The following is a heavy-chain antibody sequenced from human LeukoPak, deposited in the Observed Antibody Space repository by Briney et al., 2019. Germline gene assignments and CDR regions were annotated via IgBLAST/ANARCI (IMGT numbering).Heavy chain of an antibody. V-gene: IGHV3-23*01. CDR2: ISGSGGST. J-gene: IGHJ5*02. Sequence: GGSLRLSCAASGFTLSSYAMSWVRQAPGKGLEWVSAISGSGGSTYYADSVKGRFTISRDNSKDTLFLQMNSLRAEDTAVYYCAKDGYDRRPPAYPDHWGQGTQVTVSS. CDR3: AKDGYDRRPPAYPDH. D-gene: IGHD5-12*01. CDR1: GFTLSSYA.